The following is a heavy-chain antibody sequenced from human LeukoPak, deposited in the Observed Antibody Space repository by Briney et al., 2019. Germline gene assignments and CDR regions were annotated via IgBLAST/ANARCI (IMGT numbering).Heavy chain of an antibody. Sequence: PSETLSLTCTVSGGSISSYYWSWIRQPPGKGLEWIGYIYYSGSTNYNPSLKSRVTISVDTSKNQFSLKLSSVTAADTAVYYCAVLACSSTSCYRGYYYYMDVWGKGTTVTVSS. D-gene: IGHD2-2*02. V-gene: IGHV4-59*12. CDR3: AVLACSSTSCYRGYYYYMDV. CDR1: GGSISSYY. J-gene: IGHJ6*03. CDR2: IYYSGST.